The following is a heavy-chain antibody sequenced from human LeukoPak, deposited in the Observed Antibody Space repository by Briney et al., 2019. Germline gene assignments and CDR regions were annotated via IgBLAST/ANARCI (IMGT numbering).Heavy chain of an antibody. V-gene: IGHV3-23*01. Sequence: GGSLRLSCAASGFTFSSYAMSWVRQAPGKGLEWVSAISGSGGSTYYADSVKGRFTISRDNSKNTLYLQMNSLRAEDMAVYYCASAVVAATPPDYWGQGTLVTVSS. D-gene: IGHD2-15*01. CDR3: ASAVVAATPPDY. J-gene: IGHJ4*02. CDR1: GFTFSSYA. CDR2: ISGSGGST.